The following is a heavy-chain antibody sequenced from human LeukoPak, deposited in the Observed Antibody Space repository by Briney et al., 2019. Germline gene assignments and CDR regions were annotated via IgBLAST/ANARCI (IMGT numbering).Heavy chain of an antibody. CDR1: GGTFSSYA. CDR3: AQGACSSTSCELNY. Sequence: SVKVSCKASGGTFSSYAISWVRQAPGQGLEWMGGIIPIFGTANYAQKFQGRVTITTDESTSTAYMELSSLRSEDTAVYYCAQGACSSTSCELNYWGQGTLVTVSS. J-gene: IGHJ4*02. CDR2: IIPIFGTA. D-gene: IGHD2-2*01. V-gene: IGHV1-69*05.